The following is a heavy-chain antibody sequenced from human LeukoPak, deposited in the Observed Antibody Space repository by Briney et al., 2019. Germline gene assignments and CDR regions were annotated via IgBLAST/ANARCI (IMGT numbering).Heavy chain of an antibody. CDR2: INHSGST. CDR1: GGSFSGYY. D-gene: IGHD3-10*01. J-gene: IGHJ4*02. Sequence: PSETLSLTCAAYGGSFSGYYWSWIRQPPGKGPEWIGEINHSGSTNYNPSLKSRVTISVDTSKNQFSLKLSSVTAADTAVYYCARVRGVPTYFDYWGQGTLVTVSS. V-gene: IGHV4-34*01. CDR3: ARVRGVPTYFDY.